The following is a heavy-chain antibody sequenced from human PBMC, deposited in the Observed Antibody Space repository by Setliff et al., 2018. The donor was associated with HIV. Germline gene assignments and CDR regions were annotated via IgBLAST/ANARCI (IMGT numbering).Heavy chain of an antibody. Sequence: PSETLSLTCDVSGYLISGGFYWGWIRQTPGKGLEWIGSIYHSGTTYYNPSLRSRVTISVDTSKNQFSLKLSSVTAADTAVYYCARQGDGYNLYHVYYFDYWGQGTLVTVSS. V-gene: IGHV4-38-2*01. J-gene: IGHJ4*02. CDR2: IYHSGTT. D-gene: IGHD5-12*01. CDR1: GYLISGGFY. CDR3: ARQGDGYNLYHVYYFDY.